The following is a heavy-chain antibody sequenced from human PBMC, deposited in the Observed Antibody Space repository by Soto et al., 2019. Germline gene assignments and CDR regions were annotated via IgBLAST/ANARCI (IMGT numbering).Heavy chain of an antibody. Sequence: PSETLSLTCAVSGGSIISGGYSWIWIRQPPGKGLEWIGYIYHSGSTYYNPSLKSRVTISVDRSKNQFSLKLSSVTAADTAVYYCASTTTVVTPDDYYYYGMDVWGQGTTVTVSS. D-gene: IGHD4-17*01. CDR3: ASTTTVVTPDDYYYYGMDV. CDR1: GGSIISGGYS. V-gene: IGHV4-30-2*01. CDR2: IYHSGST. J-gene: IGHJ6*02.